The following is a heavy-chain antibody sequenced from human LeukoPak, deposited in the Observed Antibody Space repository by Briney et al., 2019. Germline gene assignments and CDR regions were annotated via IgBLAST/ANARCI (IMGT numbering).Heavy chain of an antibody. CDR1: GGSISSGDYY. CDR2: IYYSGST. J-gene: IGHJ6*04. Sequence: SETLSLTCTVSGGSISSGDYYWSWIRQPPGKGLEWIGYIYYSGSTYYNPSLKSRVTISVDTSKNQFSLKLSSVTAADTAVYYCARGEFRELLSYYYGMDVWGKGTTVTVSS. CDR3: ARGEFRELLSYYYGMDV. V-gene: IGHV4-30-4*01. D-gene: IGHD3-10*01.